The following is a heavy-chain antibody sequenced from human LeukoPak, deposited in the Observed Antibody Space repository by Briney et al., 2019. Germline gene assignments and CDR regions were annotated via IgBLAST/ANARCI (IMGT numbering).Heavy chain of an antibody. CDR3: ASGSSITIFGVVILYYGMDV. Sequence: SSETLSLTCAVYGGSFSGYYWSWIRQPPGKGLEWIGEINHSGRTNYSPSLKSRVTISVDTSKNQFSLKLSSVTAADTAVYYCASGSSITIFGVVILYYGMDVWGQGTTVTASS. CDR1: GGSFSGYY. J-gene: IGHJ6*02. D-gene: IGHD3-3*01. CDR2: INHSGRT. V-gene: IGHV4-34*01.